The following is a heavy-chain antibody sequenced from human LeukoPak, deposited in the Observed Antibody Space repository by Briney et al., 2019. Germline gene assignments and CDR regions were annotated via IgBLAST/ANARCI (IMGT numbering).Heavy chain of an antibody. J-gene: IGHJ4*02. CDR1: GFTFSSCT. CDR2: ISSGSSYI. CDR3: ASIPPSSYSSNWNRFDY. D-gene: IGHD6-13*01. V-gene: IGHV3-21*01. Sequence: GGSLRLSCAASGFTFSSCTMNWVRQAPGKGLEWVSSISSGSSYIYNADSVKGRFTISRDNAKNSLYLQMNSLRAEDTALYYCASIPPSSYSSNWNRFDYWGQGTLVTVSS.